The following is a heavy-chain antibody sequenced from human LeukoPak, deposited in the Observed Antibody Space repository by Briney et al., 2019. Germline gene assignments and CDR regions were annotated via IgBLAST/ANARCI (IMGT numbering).Heavy chain of an antibody. CDR2: INHSGST. CDR1: GGSFSGYY. V-gene: IGHV4-34*01. Sequence: SETLPLTCAVYGGSFSGYYWSWIRQPPGKGLEWIGEINHSGSTNYNPSLKSRVTISVDTSKNQFSLKLSSVTAADTAVYYCARGYYYDSSGYQPYYFDYWGQGTLVTVSS. J-gene: IGHJ4*02. D-gene: IGHD3-22*01. CDR3: ARGYYYDSSGYQPYYFDY.